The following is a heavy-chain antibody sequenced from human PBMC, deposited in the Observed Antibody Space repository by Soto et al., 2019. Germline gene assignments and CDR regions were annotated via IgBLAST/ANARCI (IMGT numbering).Heavy chain of an antibody. CDR3: ASDTPQEELDF. Sequence: GGSLRLSCEASGFSFSYYEMNWVRQFPGEGLEWVAYIARDGETTFYADSVEGRFVVSRDNAKNSLFLQMDRLTGDDTAVYFCASDTPQEELDFWGQGSLVTVS. J-gene: IGHJ4*02. CDR2: IARDGETT. CDR1: GFSFSYYE. V-gene: IGHV3-48*03. D-gene: IGHD1-1*01.